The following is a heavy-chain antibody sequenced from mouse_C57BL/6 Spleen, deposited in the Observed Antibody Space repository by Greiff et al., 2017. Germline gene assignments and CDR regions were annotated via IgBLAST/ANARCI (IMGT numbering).Heavy chain of an antibody. V-gene: IGHV6-3*01. CDR2: IRLKSDNYAT. CDR3: TSLRSYYAMDY. Sequence: EVKLQESGGGLVQPGGSMKLSCVASGFTFSNYWMNWVRQSPEKGLEWVAQIRLKSDNYATHYAESVKGRFTISRDDSKSSVDLQMNNLRAEDTGIYYCTSLRSYYAMDYWGQGTSVTVSS. J-gene: IGHJ4*01. CDR1: GFTFSNYW. D-gene: IGHD1-1*01.